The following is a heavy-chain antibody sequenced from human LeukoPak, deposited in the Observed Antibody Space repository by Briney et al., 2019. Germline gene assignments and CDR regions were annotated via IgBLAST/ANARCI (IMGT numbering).Heavy chain of an antibody. CDR2: IRYDGSNK. Sequence: GGSLRLSCAASGFTLSSYGMHCVRQAPGKGLEWVAFIRYDGSNKYYADSVKGRFTISRDNSKNTLYLQMNSLRAEDTAVYYCAKDVVEGLWFGEGFDPWGQGTLVTVSS. CDR1: GFTLSSYG. V-gene: IGHV3-30*02. J-gene: IGHJ5*02. D-gene: IGHD3-10*01. CDR3: AKDVVEGLWFGEGFDP.